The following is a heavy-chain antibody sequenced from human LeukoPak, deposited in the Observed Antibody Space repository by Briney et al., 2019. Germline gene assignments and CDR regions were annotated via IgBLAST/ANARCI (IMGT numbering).Heavy chain of an antibody. CDR1: GYSFTSSF. J-gene: IGHJ4*02. CDR3: ARRHAGQWLDYFDF. CDR2: INPGTGAT. Sequence: ASVKVSCKASGYSFTSSFIHWLRQAPGQGLEWMGLINPGTGATSNAQKFQGRVTMTRDPSTSTFYMEVSGLRSEDTAIYYCARRHAGQWLDYFDFWGQGTLVTVSS. D-gene: IGHD6-19*01. V-gene: IGHV1-46*01.